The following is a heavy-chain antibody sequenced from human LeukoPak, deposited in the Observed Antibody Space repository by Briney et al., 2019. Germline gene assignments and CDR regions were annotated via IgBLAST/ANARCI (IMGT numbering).Heavy chain of an antibody. CDR1: GITFSSYA. V-gene: IGHV3-23*01. Sequence: GGSLRLSCAASGITFSSYAMSWVRQAPGKGLEWVAAISGSGGSTNYADSVKGRFSISRDNSRGTLYLQMNSLRAEDTAVYFCAKAALVAAKSKYYFDCWGQGTLVTVSS. CDR3: AKAALVAAKSKYYFDC. CDR2: ISGSGGST. J-gene: IGHJ4*02. D-gene: IGHD2-2*01.